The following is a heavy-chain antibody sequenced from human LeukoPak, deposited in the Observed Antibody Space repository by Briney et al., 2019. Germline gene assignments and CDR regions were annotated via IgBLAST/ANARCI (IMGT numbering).Heavy chain of an antibody. CDR1: GFTFSSYA. CDR3: AKDPYSGSYFDY. D-gene: IGHD1-26*01. V-gene: IGHV3-23*01. Sequence: GGSLRLSCAACGFTFSSYAMSWVRQAPGKGLEWVSAISGSGGSTYYADSVKGRFTISRDNSKNTLYLQMNSLRAEDTAVYYCAKDPYSGSYFDYWGQGTLVTVSS. J-gene: IGHJ4*02. CDR2: ISGSGGST.